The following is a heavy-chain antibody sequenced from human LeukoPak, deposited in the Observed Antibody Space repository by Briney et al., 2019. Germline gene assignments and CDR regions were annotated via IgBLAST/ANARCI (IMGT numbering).Heavy chain of an antibody. CDR1: GDSISSSSYY. CDR2: IYNSGRP. CDR3: ARHYYGSGINWFDP. V-gene: IGHV4-39*01. Sequence: PSETLSLTCTVCGDSISSSSYYWGWIRQPPGKGLGWIGSIYNSGRPYYNPSHKSRVTISVDTSKNQFSLNLYSATAADTAVYYCARHYYGSGINWFDPWGQGTLVTVSS. J-gene: IGHJ5*02. D-gene: IGHD3-10*01.